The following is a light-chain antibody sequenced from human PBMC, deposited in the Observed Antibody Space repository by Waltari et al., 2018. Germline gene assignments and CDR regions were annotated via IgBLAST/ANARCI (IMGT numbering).Light chain of an antibody. Sequence: QPMLTQPPSSPAYPGDSARLTCTLPSDIDIRKYDIHSNQQKSGSPPRYLLYYYSDSRKGQGSGVPSRFSGSKDVSANTGILLISGLLAEDEADYHCLVWPNHAGIFGGGTRLTVL. J-gene: IGLJ2*01. V-gene: IGLV5-37*01. CDR1: SDIDIRKYD. CDR2: YYSDSRK. CDR3: LVWPNHAGI.